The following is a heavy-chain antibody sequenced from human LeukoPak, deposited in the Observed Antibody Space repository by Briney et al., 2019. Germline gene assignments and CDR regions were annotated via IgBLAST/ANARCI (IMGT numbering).Heavy chain of an antibody. J-gene: IGHJ4*02. CDR1: GFTFTDAW. Sequence: GGSLRLSCAASGFTFTDAWMSWVRQAPGKGLEWVSSISSSSSYIYYADSVKGRFTISRDNARNILYLQMNSLRAEDTAVYYCARVRGGNWGRGTLVTVSS. CDR2: ISSSSSYI. V-gene: IGHV3-21*01. CDR3: ARVRGGN. D-gene: IGHD3-16*01.